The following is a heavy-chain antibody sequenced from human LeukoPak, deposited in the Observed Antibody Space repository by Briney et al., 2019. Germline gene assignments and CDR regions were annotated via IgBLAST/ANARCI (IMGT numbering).Heavy chain of an antibody. CDR1: GYTFTSYG. D-gene: IGHD5-18*01. Sequence: ASVKVSCKASGYTFTSYGISWVRQAPGQGLEWMGWISAYNGNTNYAQKLQGRVTMTTDTSTSTAYRELRSLRSDDTAVYYCARDVGYSYGCHYWGQGTLVTVSS. CDR2: ISAYNGNT. V-gene: IGHV1-18*01. CDR3: ARDVGYSYGCHY. J-gene: IGHJ4*02.